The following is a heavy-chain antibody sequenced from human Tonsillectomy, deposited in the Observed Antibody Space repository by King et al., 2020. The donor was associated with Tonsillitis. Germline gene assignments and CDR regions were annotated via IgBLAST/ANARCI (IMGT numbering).Heavy chain of an antibody. CDR2: IYYSGST. D-gene: IGHD7-27*01. V-gene: IGHV4-59*01. CDR3: ARVRVSVLGRGAFDI. Sequence: VQLQESGPGLVKPSETLSLTCTVSVGSISSYYWSWIRQPPGKGLEWIGYIYYSGSTNYNPSLKSRVTISVDTSKNQFSLKLSSVTAADTAVYYCARVRVSVLGRGAFDIWGQGTMVTVSS. CDR1: VGSISSYY. J-gene: IGHJ3*02.